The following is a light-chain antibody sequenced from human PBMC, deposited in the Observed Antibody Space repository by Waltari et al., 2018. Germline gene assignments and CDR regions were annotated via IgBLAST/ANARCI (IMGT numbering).Light chain of an antibody. CDR2: AAS. CDR1: HGISSY. CDR3: QQLNSYLIT. V-gene: IGKV1-9*01. J-gene: IGKJ5*01. Sequence: DIQLTPSPSCLSASVGDRVTITCRASHGISSYLAWYQQKPGKDPKLLSYAASTLQSGVPSRFSGSGSGTEITHTISILQPEDFATYYCQQLNSYLITFGQGTRLEIK.